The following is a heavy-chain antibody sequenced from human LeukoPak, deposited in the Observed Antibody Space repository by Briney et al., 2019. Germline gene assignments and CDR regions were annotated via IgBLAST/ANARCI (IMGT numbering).Heavy chain of an antibody. V-gene: IGHV3-43*01. J-gene: IGHJ4*02. CDR2: ISWDGDTT. D-gene: IGHD4-17*01. CDR3: ARGHTAVTRHFDF. Sequence: GGSLRLSCAASGFTFDDYIMHWARQAPGKGLEWVSLISWDGDTTYYADSVKGRFTISRDDAKNLLYLDMNSLRAEDTAVYYCARGHTAVTRHFDFWGQGTLVTASS. CDR1: GFTFDDYI.